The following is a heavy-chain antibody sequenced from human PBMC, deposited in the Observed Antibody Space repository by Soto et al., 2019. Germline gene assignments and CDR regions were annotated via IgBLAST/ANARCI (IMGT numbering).Heavy chain of an antibody. D-gene: IGHD3-3*01. CDR2: VSRSGDNT. CDR3: AKDFGHYDVVSGYPTFGN. CDR1: GFTFSSYA. J-gene: IGHJ4*02. Sequence: EVQLLESGGGLVQPGGSLRLSCAASGFTFSSYAMSWVRQAPGGGLEWVSAVSRSGDNTYYADSVKGRFTISRDNSKNTLYLQVNSLRVEDTAIYYCAKDFGHYDVVSGYPTFGNWGQGTLVNVSS. V-gene: IGHV3-23*01.